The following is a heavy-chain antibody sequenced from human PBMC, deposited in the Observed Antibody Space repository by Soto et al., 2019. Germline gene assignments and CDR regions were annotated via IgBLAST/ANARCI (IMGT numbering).Heavy chain of an antibody. CDR1: GGSMSSGGHY. CDR3: AREVAATTHFDS. Sequence: QVQLQESGPGLVKPSQTLSLTCTVSGGSMSSGGHYWSWIRQHPGKGLEWIGYMYYAGSGYYNPSLQSRVTISIDTSKNQFSLELSSVTAADTAVYYCAREVAATTHFDSWGQGTLVTVSS. J-gene: IGHJ4*02. D-gene: IGHD5-12*01. CDR2: MYYAGSG. V-gene: IGHV4-31*03.